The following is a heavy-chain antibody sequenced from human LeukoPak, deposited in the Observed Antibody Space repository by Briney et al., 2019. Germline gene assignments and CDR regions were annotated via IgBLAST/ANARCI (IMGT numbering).Heavy chain of an antibody. D-gene: IGHD2-15*01. J-gene: IGHJ4*02. Sequence: GASVKVSCKASGGTFSSYAISWVRQAPGQGLEWMGGIIPIFGTANYAQKFQGRVTITADESTSTAYMELSSLRSEDTAVYYCAREVCSGGSCYGGLDYWGQGTLVTVSS. V-gene: IGHV1-69*13. CDR2: IIPIFGTA. CDR3: AREVCSGGSCYGGLDY. CDR1: GGTFSSYA.